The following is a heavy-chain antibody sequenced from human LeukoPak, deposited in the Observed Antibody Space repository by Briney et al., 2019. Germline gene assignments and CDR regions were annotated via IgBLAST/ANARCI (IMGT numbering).Heavy chain of an antibody. CDR2: IYSGGYT. J-gene: IGHJ3*02. CDR1: GFTFSSYW. V-gene: IGHV3-53*01. CDR3: ARDEAFDI. Sequence: GGSLRLSCAASGFTFSSYWMSWVRQAPGKGLEWVSVIYSGGYTYYADSVKGRFTISRDNSKNTVYLQMNSLRAEDTAIYYCARDEAFDIWGQGTMVTVSS.